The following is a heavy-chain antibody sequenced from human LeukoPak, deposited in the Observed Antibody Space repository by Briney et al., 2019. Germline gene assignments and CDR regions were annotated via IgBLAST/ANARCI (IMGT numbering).Heavy chain of an antibody. Sequence: ASVKVSCKASGGTFSSYAISWVRQAPGQGLEWMGWISAYNGNTNYAQKLQGRVTMTTDTSTSTAYMELRSLRSDDTAVYYCARFKPTVTTLGAFDIWGQGTMVTVSS. V-gene: IGHV1-18*01. CDR3: ARFKPTVTTLGAFDI. D-gene: IGHD4-17*01. CDR1: GGTFSSYA. CDR2: ISAYNGNT. J-gene: IGHJ3*02.